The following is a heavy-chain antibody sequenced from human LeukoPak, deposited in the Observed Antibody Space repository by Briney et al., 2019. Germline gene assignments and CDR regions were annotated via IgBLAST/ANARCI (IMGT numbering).Heavy chain of an antibody. J-gene: IGHJ4*02. CDR1: GFTFSSYA. D-gene: IGHD3-22*01. CDR2: ISGSGGST. Sequence: GGSLRLSCAASGFTFSSYAMSWVRQAPGKGLEWVSAISGSGGSTYYADSVKGRFTISRDNSKNTLYLQMNSLRAEDTAVYYWGKGRGGGRSGYYLFDYWGQGTLVTVSS. CDR3: GKGRGGGRSGYYLFDY. V-gene: IGHV3-23*01.